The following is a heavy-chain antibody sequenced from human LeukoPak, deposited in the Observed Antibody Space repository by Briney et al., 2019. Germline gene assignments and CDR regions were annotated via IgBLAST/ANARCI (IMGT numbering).Heavy chain of an antibody. CDR1: GYSISSGYY. Sequence: ESSETLSLTCTVSGYSISSGYYWGWIRQPPGKGLEWIGSIYHSGSTYYNPSLKSRVTISVDASKNQFSLKLSSVTAADTAVYYCVRPDDNSFDFWGQGTMVTVSS. CDR2: IYHSGST. J-gene: IGHJ3*01. V-gene: IGHV4-38-2*02. D-gene: IGHD3-9*01. CDR3: VRPDDNSFDF.